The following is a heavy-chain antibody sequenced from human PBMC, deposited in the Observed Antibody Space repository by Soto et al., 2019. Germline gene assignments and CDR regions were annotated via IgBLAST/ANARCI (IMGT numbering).Heavy chain of an antibody. CDR2: IYYSGST. CDR3: ARDKITGLFDY. J-gene: IGHJ4*02. Sequence: PSETLSLTCTVSGDSISSNYWNWIRQPPGKGLEWIGYIYYSGSTYYNPSLKSRVTISVDRSKNQFSLKLTSVTAADTAVYYCARDKITGLFDYWGQGTLVTVSS. CDR1: GDSISSNY. D-gene: IGHD2-8*02. V-gene: IGHV4-59*12.